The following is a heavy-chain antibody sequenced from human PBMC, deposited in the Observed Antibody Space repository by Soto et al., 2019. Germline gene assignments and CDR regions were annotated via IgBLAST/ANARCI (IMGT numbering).Heavy chain of an antibody. CDR2: IYYSGST. J-gene: IGHJ3*02. V-gene: IGHV4-39*01. Sequence: SETLSLTCAVSGGSISSSSYYWGWILQPPGKGLEWIGSIYYSGSTYYNPSLKSRVTISVDTSKNQFSLRLSSVTAADTAVYYCARHRRWLQSYDAFDIWGQGTMVTVSS. D-gene: IGHD5-12*01. CDR1: GGSISSSSYY. CDR3: ARHRRWLQSYDAFDI.